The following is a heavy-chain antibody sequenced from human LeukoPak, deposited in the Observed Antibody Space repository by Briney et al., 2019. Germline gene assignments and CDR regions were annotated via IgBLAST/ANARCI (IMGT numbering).Heavy chain of an antibody. CDR3: ANTVGPANLFDY. CDR2: ISYDGSNK. CDR1: GFTFSSYA. J-gene: IGHJ4*02. V-gene: IGHV3-30*18. D-gene: IGHD1-26*01. Sequence: GGSLGLSCAASGFTFSSYAMHWVRQAPGKGLEWVAVISYDGSNKYYADSVKGRFTISRDTYKNTLYLQMNGLRAEDTAVYYCANTVGPANLFDYWGEGTLVTVSS.